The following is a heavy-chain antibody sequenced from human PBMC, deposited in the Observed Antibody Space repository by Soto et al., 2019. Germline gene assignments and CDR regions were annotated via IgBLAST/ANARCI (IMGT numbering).Heavy chain of an antibody. Sequence: SVKVSCKASGGTFSSYAISWVRQAPGQGLEWMGGIIPIFGTANYAQKFQGRVTITADEFTSTAYMELSSLRSEDTAVYYCARGRVGWLRYDLYYYSGMDVWGQGTTVTVSS. D-gene: IGHD5-12*01. J-gene: IGHJ6*02. V-gene: IGHV1-69*13. CDR3: ARGRVGWLRYDLYYYSGMDV. CDR2: IIPIFGTA. CDR1: GGTFSSYA.